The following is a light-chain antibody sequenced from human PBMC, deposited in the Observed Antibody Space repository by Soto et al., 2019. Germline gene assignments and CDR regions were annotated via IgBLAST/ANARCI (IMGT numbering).Light chain of an antibody. CDR2: DVN. J-gene: IGLJ2*01. V-gene: IGLV2-14*01. Sequence: QSALTQPASVSGSPGQSITISCTGTSSDVGGYNYVSWYQQHPGKAPKLMIYDVNNRPSGVSNCFSGSKSGNTASLTISGLQAEDEADYYCSSYTSSDTVLFGGGTKLTVL. CDR1: SSDVGGYNY. CDR3: SSYTSSDTVL.